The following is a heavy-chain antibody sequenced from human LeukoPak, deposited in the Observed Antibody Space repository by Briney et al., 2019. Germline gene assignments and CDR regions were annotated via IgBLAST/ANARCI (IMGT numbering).Heavy chain of an antibody. D-gene: IGHD4-17*01. V-gene: IGHV3-23*01. CDR1: GFTFSSYG. CDR2: ISGSGGST. Sequence: GGSLRLSCAASGFTFSSYGMSWVRQAPGKGLEWVSAISGSGGSTYYADSVKGRFTISRDNSKNTLYLQMNSLRAEDTAVYYCAKSLGTVTTALIGYWGQGTLVTVSS. CDR3: AKSLGTVTTALIGY. J-gene: IGHJ4*02.